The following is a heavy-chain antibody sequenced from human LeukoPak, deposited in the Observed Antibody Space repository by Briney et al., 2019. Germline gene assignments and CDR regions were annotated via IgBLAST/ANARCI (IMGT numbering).Heavy chain of an antibody. CDR3: ARSPHILTGEKFDY. CDR1: GYTFTGYY. J-gene: IGHJ4*02. CDR2: INPSGGST. D-gene: IGHD3-9*01. Sequence: ASVKVSCKTSGYTFTGYYMHWVRQAPGQGLEWMGIINPSGGSTSYAQKFQGRVTMTRDTSISTAYMEVSRLRSADTAVYYCARSPHILTGEKFDYWGQGTRVTVSS. V-gene: IGHV1-46*01.